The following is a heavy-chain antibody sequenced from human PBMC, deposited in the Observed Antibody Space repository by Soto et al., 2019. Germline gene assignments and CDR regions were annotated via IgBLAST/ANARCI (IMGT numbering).Heavy chain of an antibody. Sequence: EVQLVESGGGLVQPGGSLRLSCAASGFTVSSNYMSWVRQAPGKGLEWVSVIYSGGSTYYADSVKGRFTISRHNSKNTLYLKMNSLRAEATAVYYCAREGGDYTYDYWGQGTLVIVSS. CDR2: IYSGGST. CDR1: GFTVSSNY. V-gene: IGHV3-53*04. J-gene: IGHJ4*02. CDR3: AREGGDYTYDY. D-gene: IGHD4-17*01.